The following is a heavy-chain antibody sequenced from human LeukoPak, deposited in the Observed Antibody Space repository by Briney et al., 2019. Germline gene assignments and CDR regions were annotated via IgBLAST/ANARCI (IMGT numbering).Heavy chain of an antibody. V-gene: IGHV3-48*01. CDR2: ISRNSSAI. Sequence: GGSLRLSCAASGFTFSSYSMNWVRQALGKGLEWISYISRNSSAIDYADSVKGRFTISRDNAKNSLYLQMNSLRAEDTAVYYCARGFWSASGYWGQGALVAVSS. J-gene: IGHJ4*02. CDR1: GFTFSSYS. D-gene: IGHD3-3*01. CDR3: ARGFWSASGY.